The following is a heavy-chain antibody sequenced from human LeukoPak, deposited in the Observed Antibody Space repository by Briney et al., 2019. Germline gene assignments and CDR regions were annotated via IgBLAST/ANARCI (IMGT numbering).Heavy chain of an antibody. CDR2: INAGNGNT. D-gene: IGHD3-16*01. V-gene: IGHV1-3*01. J-gene: IGHJ3*02. CDR1: GYTFTSYA. CDR3: ASGLRVGSAFDI. Sequence: ASVKVSCKASGYTFTSYAMHWVRQAPGQGLEWMGWINAGNGNTKYSQKFQGRVTITRDTSASTAYMELSSLRSEDTAVYYCASGLRVGSAFDIWGQGTMVTVSS.